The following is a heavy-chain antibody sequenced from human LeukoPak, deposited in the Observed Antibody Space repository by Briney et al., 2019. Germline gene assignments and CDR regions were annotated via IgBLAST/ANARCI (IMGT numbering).Heavy chain of an antibody. CDR2: IYPGDSDT. D-gene: IGHD2-15*01. Sequence: GESLKISCKGSGYSFTSYWIGWVRQMPGKGLEWMGIIYPGDSDTRYSPSFQGQVTISADKSISTAYLQWSSLKASDTAMYHCARRGRYCSGGSCYSGVWGQGTMVTVSS. CDR1: GYSFTSYW. CDR3: ARRGRYCSGGSCYSGV. V-gene: IGHV5-51*01. J-gene: IGHJ3*01.